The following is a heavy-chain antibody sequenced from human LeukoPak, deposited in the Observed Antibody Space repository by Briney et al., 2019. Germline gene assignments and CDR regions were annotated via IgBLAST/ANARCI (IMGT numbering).Heavy chain of an antibody. J-gene: IGHJ4*02. CDR3: AREASGDLDY. CDR1: GGTFRGYA. Sequence: ASVKVSCKASGGTFRGYAINWVRQAPGQGLEWMGRIMPLVASPNYAQKFQGRVTITADKSTSTAYMELSSLRSEDTAVYYCAREASGDLDYWGQGTLVTVSS. CDR2: IMPLVASP. D-gene: IGHD7-27*01. V-gene: IGHV1-69*04.